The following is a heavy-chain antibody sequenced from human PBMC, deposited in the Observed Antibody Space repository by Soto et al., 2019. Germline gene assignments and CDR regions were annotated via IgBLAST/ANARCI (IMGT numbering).Heavy chain of an antibody. J-gene: IGHJ6*02. V-gene: IGHV5-51*01. Sequence: AGESLKISCKTSGYTFTTSWIGWVRQMPGKGLEWMGIIYPGDSDTRYSPPFRGHVTISADKSISTAYLHWSSLEASDSALYYCARYWHSYSSNYFYGLDVWGQGTTVTVSS. CDR1: GYTFTTSW. CDR3: ARYWHSYSSNYFYGLDV. D-gene: IGHD5-18*01. CDR2: IYPGDSDT.